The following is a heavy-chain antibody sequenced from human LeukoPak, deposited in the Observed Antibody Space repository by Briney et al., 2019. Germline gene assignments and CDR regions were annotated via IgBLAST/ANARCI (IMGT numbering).Heavy chain of an antibody. D-gene: IGHD2-8*01. V-gene: IGHV3-23*01. CDR2: ISGSGDNT. CDR3: AKRGYCTNGVCYRTFDY. J-gene: IGHJ4*02. Sequence: PGGSLRLSCAASGFTFSSYAMSWVRQAPGKGLEWVSGISGSGDNTYYADSVKGRFTISRDNSKNTLYLHMNSLRAEDTAVYYCAKRGYCTNGVCYRTFDYWGQGTLVTVSS. CDR1: GFTFSSYA.